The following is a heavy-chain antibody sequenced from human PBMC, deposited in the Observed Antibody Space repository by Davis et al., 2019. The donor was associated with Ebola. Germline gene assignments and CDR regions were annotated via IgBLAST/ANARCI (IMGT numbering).Heavy chain of an antibody. D-gene: IGHD5-24*01. CDR3: ARHVGGWRQLAGVDY. J-gene: IGHJ4*02. Sequence: GESLKISCKGSGYTFTTYWIGWVRQMPGKGLEWMGFIYPGDSDTRYSPSFQGQVTISADKSTSTAYLQWSSLRASGTAMYYCARHVGGWRQLAGVDYWGQGTLVTVSS. CDR1: GYTFTTYW. V-gene: IGHV5-51*01. CDR2: IYPGDSDT.